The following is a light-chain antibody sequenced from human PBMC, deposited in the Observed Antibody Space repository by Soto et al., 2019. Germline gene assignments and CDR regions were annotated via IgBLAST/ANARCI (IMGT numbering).Light chain of an antibody. CDR2: GES. V-gene: IGKV3-15*01. Sequence: EIVMTQSPATLSVSPGERATLSCRASQSVSSNLAWYQQKPGQAPRLLIYGESTRATGIPARFSGTESGTEFTLPISSLQSEDFAVYYCQQYNNWSPFTFGQGTKLEIK. CDR1: QSVSSN. J-gene: IGKJ2*01. CDR3: QQYNNWSPFT.